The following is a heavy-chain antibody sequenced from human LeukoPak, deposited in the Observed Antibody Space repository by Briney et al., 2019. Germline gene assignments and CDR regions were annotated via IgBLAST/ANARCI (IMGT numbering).Heavy chain of an antibody. CDR3: ARGRSIAVAGAYFDY. Sequence: ASVKVSCKASGYTFTSYGISWVRQAPGQGLEWMGWINPNSGGTNYAQKFQGRVTMTRDTSISTAYMELSRLRSDDTAVYYCARGRSIAVAGAYFDYWGQGTLVTVSS. CDR1: GYTFTSYG. D-gene: IGHD6-19*01. CDR2: INPNSGGT. J-gene: IGHJ4*02. V-gene: IGHV1-2*02.